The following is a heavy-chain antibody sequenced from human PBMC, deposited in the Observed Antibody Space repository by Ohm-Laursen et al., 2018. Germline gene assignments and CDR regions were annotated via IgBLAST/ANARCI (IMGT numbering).Heavy chain of an antibody. CDR1: GDSINSSY. V-gene: IGHV4-59*01. J-gene: IGHJ4*02. CDR3: ASSGSPSRAWYSFDS. CDR2: ISNSGNT. Sequence: GTLSLTCTVSGDSINSSYWSWIRQPPGKGLEWIGFISNSGNTNYNPSLKSRVSMSVDTSNNQFSLQLRYVTAADTAVYYCASSGSPSRAWYSFDSWGQGTLVTVSS. D-gene: IGHD6-13*01.